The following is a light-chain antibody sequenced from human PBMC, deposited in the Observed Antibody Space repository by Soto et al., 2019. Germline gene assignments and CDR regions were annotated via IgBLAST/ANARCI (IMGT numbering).Light chain of an antibody. V-gene: IGKV3-11*01. CDR1: QSVGSS. Sequence: EIVLTQSPATLSLYPGERATLSCRASQSVGSSLAWYQQKLGQAPRLLIYAASDRATGIPGRFSGSGSGTDFTLIISSLEPEDFAFYYCQQGNTWPWTFGQGTKVDI. CDR3: QQGNTWPWT. CDR2: AAS. J-gene: IGKJ1*01.